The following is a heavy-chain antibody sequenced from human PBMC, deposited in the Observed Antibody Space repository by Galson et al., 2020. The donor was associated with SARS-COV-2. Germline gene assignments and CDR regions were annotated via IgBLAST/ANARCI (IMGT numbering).Heavy chain of an antibody. D-gene: IGHD1-1*01. CDR2: IKQDGSEK. V-gene: IGHV3-7*01. J-gene: IGHJ6*02. CDR3: ARGVHMDV. Sequence: GESLKISCAASGFTFTLYWMSWVRQAPGKGLEWVANIKQDGSEKYYVDSVTGRFTISRDNAKNSLYLQMNSLRVEDTAVYYCARGVHMDVWGQGTTVTVSS. CDR1: GFTFTLYW.